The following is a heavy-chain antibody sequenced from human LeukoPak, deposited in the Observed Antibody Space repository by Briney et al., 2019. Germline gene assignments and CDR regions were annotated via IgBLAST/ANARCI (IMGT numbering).Heavy chain of an antibody. D-gene: IGHD6-13*01. CDR2: IPSDGSNM. Sequence: GGSLRLSCAASGFNFSNYAMHWVRQAPGKGLEWVAVIPSDGSNMYYADSVEGRFTISRDNSKNTLYLQMNSLRAEDTALYYCARIGAAAGTHFDYWGQGTLVTVSS. CDR1: GFNFSNYA. V-gene: IGHV3-30*04. CDR3: ARIGAAAGTHFDY. J-gene: IGHJ4*02.